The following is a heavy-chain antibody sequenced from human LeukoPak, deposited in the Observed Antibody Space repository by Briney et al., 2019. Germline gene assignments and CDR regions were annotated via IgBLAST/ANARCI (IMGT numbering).Heavy chain of an antibody. J-gene: IGHJ4*02. CDR1: GSRFTSYW. Sequence: GESLQISCKGSGSRFTSYWIGWVRQLPGKGLEWMGIIYPGDSDTRYSPSFQGQVTISADKSISTAYLQWSSLKASDTAMYYCARHGYYDSSVLDYWGQGTLVTVSS. D-gene: IGHD3-22*01. CDR2: IYPGDSDT. CDR3: ARHGYYDSSVLDY. V-gene: IGHV5-51*01.